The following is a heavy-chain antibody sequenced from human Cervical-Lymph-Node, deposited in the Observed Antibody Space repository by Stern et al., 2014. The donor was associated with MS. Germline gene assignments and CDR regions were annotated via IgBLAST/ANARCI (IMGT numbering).Heavy chain of an antibody. CDR1: GFSLSTSGVG. CDR2: IYWDDDK. D-gene: IGHD3-22*01. V-gene: IGHV2-5*02. J-gene: IGHJ5*02. CDR3: AHYYYDSSPLWKGWFDP. Sequence: QVTLRESGPTLVKPTQTLTLTCTFSGFSLSTSGVGVGWIRQPPGKALEWLALIYWDDDKRYSPSLKSRLTITKDTSKNQVVLTMTNMDPVDTATYYCAHYYYDSSPLWKGWFDPWGQGTLVTVSS.